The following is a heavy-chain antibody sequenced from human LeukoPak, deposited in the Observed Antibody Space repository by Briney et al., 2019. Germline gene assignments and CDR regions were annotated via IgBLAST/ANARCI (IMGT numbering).Heavy chain of an antibody. CDR1: GGSISSSSYY. J-gene: IGHJ3*02. Sequence: SETLSLTCTVSGGSISSSSYYWGWIRQPPGKGLEWIGSIYYSGSTYYNPSLKSRVTISVDTSKNQLSLKLSSVTAADTAVYNCARHRGGWQLARLDAFDIWGQGTMVTVSS. V-gene: IGHV4-39*01. CDR2: IYYSGST. D-gene: IGHD6-6*01. CDR3: ARHRGGWQLARLDAFDI.